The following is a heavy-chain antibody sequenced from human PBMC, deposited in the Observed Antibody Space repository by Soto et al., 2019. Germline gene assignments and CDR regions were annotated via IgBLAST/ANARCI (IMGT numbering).Heavy chain of an antibody. D-gene: IGHD3-10*01. CDR2: MNPNSGNT. CDR3: TRAYGAETVDF. CDR1: GYTFNNYD. V-gene: IGHV1-8*02. J-gene: IGHJ4*02. Sequence: GPSVKVSCKASGYTFNNYDIHWVRQAPGHGLEWMGWMNPNSGNTGYAQNFRGRVTMTQNTAIGTAYMELSSLRSDDTATYYCTRAYGAETVDFWGQGTRVTVSS.